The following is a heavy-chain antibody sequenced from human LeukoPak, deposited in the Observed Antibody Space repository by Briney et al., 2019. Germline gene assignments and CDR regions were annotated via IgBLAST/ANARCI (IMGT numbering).Heavy chain of an antibody. J-gene: IGHJ6*02. CDR3: ARARGYSYGYRGQDYYYGMDV. CDR1: GFTFSSYW. V-gene: IGHV3-7*01. Sequence: GGSLRLSCAASGFTFSSYWMSWVRQAPGRGLEGVANIKQDGSEKYYVDSVKGRFTISRDNAKNSLYMQMNSLRAEDTAVYYCARARGYSYGYRGQDYYYGMDVWGQGTTVTVSS. CDR2: IKQDGSEK. D-gene: IGHD5-18*01.